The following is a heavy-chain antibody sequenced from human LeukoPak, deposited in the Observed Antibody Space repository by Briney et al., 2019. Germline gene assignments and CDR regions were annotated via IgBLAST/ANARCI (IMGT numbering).Heavy chain of an antibody. J-gene: IGHJ3*02. V-gene: IGHV4-34*01. CDR1: ARPFSGYY. Sequence: SETLSLSCGVYARPFSGYYWNWVRQPPGRGMEWTGEINHTGSTNYNSSLKSRVTISVDTSKNQFSLKLSSGTPADTAVYYCARPYTSDSSGYTSDIRHTRDAFDIGGQGTMVTVS. CDR2: INHTGST. CDR3: ARPYTSDSSGYTSDIRHTRDAFDI. D-gene: IGHD3-22*01.